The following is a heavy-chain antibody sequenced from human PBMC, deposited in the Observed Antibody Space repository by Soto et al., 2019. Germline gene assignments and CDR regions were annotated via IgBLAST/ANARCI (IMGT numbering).Heavy chain of an antibody. D-gene: IGHD2-21*02. V-gene: IGHV3-9*02. J-gene: IGHJ4*02. Sequence: PGGSLRLYCAASGFTSNYHAMHWIRQVPGKGLEWVSGIYWHGDRIDYADSVKGRFTISRDNAKNSLYLQMNSLRPEDTALYYCVKDQTAGGLDCWGQGTLVTVSS. CDR2: IYWHGDRI. CDR1: GFTSNYHA. CDR3: VKDQTAGGLDC.